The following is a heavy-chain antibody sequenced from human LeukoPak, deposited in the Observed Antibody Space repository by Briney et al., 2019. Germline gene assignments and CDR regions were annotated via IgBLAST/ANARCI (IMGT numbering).Heavy chain of an antibody. D-gene: IGHD2-21*01. J-gene: IGHJ2*01. Sequence: GGSLRLSCAASGFTFSSYSIHWVRQAPGKGLEWVAVISYDATNKYYADSVKGRFTISRDNARNSLYLQMNSLRAEDTAVYYCARALYRQHIVVVNAKNYWYFDLWGRGTLVTVSS. CDR2: ISYDATNK. V-gene: IGHV3-30*04. CDR3: ARALYRQHIVVVNAKNYWYFDL. CDR1: GFTFSSYS.